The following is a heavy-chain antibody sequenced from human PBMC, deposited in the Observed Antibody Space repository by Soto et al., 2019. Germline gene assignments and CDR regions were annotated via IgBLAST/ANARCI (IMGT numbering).Heavy chain of an antibody. J-gene: IGHJ3*01. CDR2: ISWSGNDL. CDR3: ARDQLYYNDISGRPLNAFDV. D-gene: IGHD3-22*01. V-gene: IGHV3-9*01. Sequence: GGSLRLSCAASGFIFDNYAMYWVRQTPGKGLEWVSGISWSGNDLDYGDSVKGRFTISRDNARNSLYLQMNSLRAEDTAVYYCARDQLYYNDISGRPLNAFDVWGQGTMVTVSS. CDR1: GFIFDNYA.